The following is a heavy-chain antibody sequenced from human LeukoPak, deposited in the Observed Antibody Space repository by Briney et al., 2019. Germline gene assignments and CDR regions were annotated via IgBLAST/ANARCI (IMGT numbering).Heavy chain of an antibody. CDR1: GGTFTSYV. Sequence: GAAVKVSCKASGGTFTSYVISWVRQAPGQGLEWMGGIIPIFGTANYVQKLQGRDTITADESTSTAYMEQSSLRSEDTAVYYCARARTDCSSTSCWGERYYYYYMDVWGKGTTVTVSS. CDR3: ARARTDCSSTSCWGERYYYYYMDV. J-gene: IGHJ6*03. D-gene: IGHD2-2*01. CDR2: IIPIFGTA. V-gene: IGHV1-69*13.